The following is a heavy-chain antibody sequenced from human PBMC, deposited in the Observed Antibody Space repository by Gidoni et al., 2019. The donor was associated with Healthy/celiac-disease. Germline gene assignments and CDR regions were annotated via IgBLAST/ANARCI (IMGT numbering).Heavy chain of an antibody. CDR2: IYYSGST. D-gene: IGHD2-2*01. CDR1: GGSISSSSYY. CDR3: ARAVVPGRFDY. V-gene: IGHV4-39*01. Sequence: QLQLQESGPGLVKPSETLSLTCTVSGGSISSSSYYWGWIRQPPGKGLEWIGSIYYSGSTYYNPSLKSRVTISVDTSKNQFSLKLSSVTAADTDVYYCARAVVPGRFDYWGQGTLVTVSS. J-gene: IGHJ4*02.